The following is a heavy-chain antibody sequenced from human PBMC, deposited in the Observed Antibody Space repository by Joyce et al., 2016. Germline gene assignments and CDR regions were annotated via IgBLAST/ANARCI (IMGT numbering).Heavy chain of an antibody. CDR2: IYRGGDT. CDR3: ARVPGFH. Sequence: EVQLVESGGGLIQPVGSLRLSCAASGFTVSNNYMTWVRQAPGKGLEWVSFIYRGGDTYYADSVKGRFTISRDKNTLYLQMNSLRVEDTAVYYCARVPGFHWGQGTLVTVSP. J-gene: IGHJ4*02. CDR1: GFTVSNNY. V-gene: IGHV3-53*01.